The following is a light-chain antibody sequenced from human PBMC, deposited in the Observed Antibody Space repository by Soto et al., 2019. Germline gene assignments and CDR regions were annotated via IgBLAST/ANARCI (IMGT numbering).Light chain of an antibody. CDR1: QRVSNN. CDR2: GAS. J-gene: IGKJ1*01. Sequence: EIVLTQSPGTLSLSPGEISTLSARSSQRVSNNYLAWYQQKPGQAPRILIYGASNRATGIPARFSGGGSGAEYTLTISSPQSEDFAVYYCQQYDKWPRTFGQGTKVDI. V-gene: IGKV3D-15*01. CDR3: QQYDKWPRT.